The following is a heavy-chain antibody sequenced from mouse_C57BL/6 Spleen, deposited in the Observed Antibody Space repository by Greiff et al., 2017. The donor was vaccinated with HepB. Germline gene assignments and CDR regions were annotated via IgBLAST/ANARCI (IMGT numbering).Heavy chain of an antibody. CDR1: GFTFSDYY. CDR3: AREGNSYGNFLLGLMDY. Sequence: EVHLVESEGGLVQPGSSMKLSCTASGFTFSDYYMAWVRQVPEKGLEWVANINYDGSSTYYLDSLKSRFIISRDNAKNILYLQMSSLKSEDTATYYCAREGNSYGNFLLGLMDYWGQGTSVTVSS. J-gene: IGHJ4*01. V-gene: IGHV5-16*01. D-gene: IGHD2-1*01. CDR2: INYDGSST.